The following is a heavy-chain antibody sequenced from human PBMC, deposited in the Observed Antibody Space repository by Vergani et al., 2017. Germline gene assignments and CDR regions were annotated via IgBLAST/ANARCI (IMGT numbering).Heavy chain of an antibody. Sequence: EVQLVESGGGLVKPGGSLRLSCAASGFTFNNAWMNWVRQAPGKGLEWVGRIKSKTDGGTTDYTAPVKGRFTISRDDSKRLAYLQLSGLKTEDTAVYFCSRGRGYSFGYSDYWGQGTLVTVSS. CDR1: GFTFNNAW. D-gene: IGHD5-18*01. J-gene: IGHJ4*02. CDR2: IKSKTDGGTT. V-gene: IGHV3-15*01. CDR3: SRGRGYSFGYSDY.